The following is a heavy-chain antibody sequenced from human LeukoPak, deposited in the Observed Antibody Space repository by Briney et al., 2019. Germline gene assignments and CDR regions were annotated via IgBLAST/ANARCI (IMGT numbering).Heavy chain of an antibody. CDR2: INTNTGNP. Sequence: ASVKVSCKASGYTFTSYAMNWVRQAPGQGLEWVGWINTNTGNPTHAQGSTGRFVFSLDTSVSTAYLQISSLKAEDTAVYYCAREQQQPVTGGHDWFDPWGQGTLVTVSS. J-gene: IGHJ5*02. D-gene: IGHD6-13*01. V-gene: IGHV7-4-1*02. CDR3: AREQQQPVTGGHDWFDP. CDR1: GYTFTSYA.